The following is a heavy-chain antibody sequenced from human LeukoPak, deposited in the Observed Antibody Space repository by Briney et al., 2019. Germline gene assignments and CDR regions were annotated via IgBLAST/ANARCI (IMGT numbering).Heavy chain of an antibody. CDR2: IYYSGRT. Sequence: SETLSLTCTVSGGSISSYYWSWIRQPPGKGLEWIGYIYYSGRTNYNPSLKRRVTISLDTSKNQFSLKLSSVTAADTAVYYCARDGRTVTYDYWGQGTLVTVSS. V-gene: IGHV4-59*12. J-gene: IGHJ4*02. CDR1: GGSISSYY. CDR3: ARDGRTVTYDY. D-gene: IGHD4-17*01.